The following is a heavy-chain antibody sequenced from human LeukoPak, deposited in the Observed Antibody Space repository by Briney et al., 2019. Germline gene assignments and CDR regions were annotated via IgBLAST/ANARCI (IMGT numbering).Heavy chain of an antibody. CDR3: ATYRQVLLPFES. Sequence: GGSLRLSCGGSGFTFSDYWMTWVRQAPGKGLEWVANIKEDESEKNYADSVKGRFTISRDNAKNSLYLQMNSLRAEDTAIYYCATYRQVLLPFESWGQGTLVTVSS. CDR2: IKEDESEK. D-gene: IGHD2-8*02. V-gene: IGHV3-7*03. J-gene: IGHJ4*02. CDR1: GFTFSDYW.